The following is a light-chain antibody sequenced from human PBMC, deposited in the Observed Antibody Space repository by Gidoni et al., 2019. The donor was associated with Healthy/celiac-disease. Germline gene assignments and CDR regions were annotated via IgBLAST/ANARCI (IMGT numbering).Light chain of an antibody. CDR1: QDISTY. CDR3: QQYDNLLLT. Sequence: DIQMTQSPSSLSASVGDRVTITCQASQDISTYLNWYQQKPGKAPKLLIYDASNLETGVPSRCSGSGSGTDFTFTISSLQPEDIATYYCQQYDNLLLTFGGGTKVEIK. V-gene: IGKV1-33*01. J-gene: IGKJ4*01. CDR2: DAS.